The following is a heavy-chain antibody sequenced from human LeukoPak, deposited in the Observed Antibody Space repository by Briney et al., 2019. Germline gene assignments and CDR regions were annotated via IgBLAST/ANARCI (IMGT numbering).Heavy chain of an antibody. CDR1: GFTFTCCW. CDR2: IKQDGGKK. D-gene: IGHD4-23*01. CDR3: ARVPGVTRYFDS. V-gene: IGHV3-7*01. J-gene: IGHJ4*02. Sequence: PGGSLRLSCAASGFTFTCCWMSWVRQTPGKGLEWVASIKQDGGKKFYADSVKGRLTISRDNAKNSLYLQMNSLRAEDTAVYYCARVPGVTRYFDSWGQGILVTVSS.